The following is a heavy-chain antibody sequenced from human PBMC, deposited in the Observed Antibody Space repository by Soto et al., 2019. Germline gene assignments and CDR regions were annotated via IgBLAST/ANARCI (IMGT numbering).Heavy chain of an antibody. D-gene: IGHD2-2*02. CDR3: AREGLPAAIVFLGSWFDP. J-gene: IGHJ5*02. CDR1: GYTFTSYG. CDR2: ISAYNGNT. Sequence: QVQLVQSGAEVKKPGASVKVSCKASGYTFTSYGISWVRQAPGQGLEWMGWISAYNGNTNYAQKLQGRVTMTTDTSTRTACMELRSLGSDDTAVYYCAREGLPAAIVFLGSWFDPWGQGTLVTVSS. V-gene: IGHV1-18*01.